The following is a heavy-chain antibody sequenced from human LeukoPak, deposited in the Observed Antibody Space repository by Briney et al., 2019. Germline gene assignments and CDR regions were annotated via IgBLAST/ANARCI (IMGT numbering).Heavy chain of an antibody. CDR2: ISGSGGST. CDR3: ANEHYDFWRGYAY. CDR1: GFTFSSYA. V-gene: IGHV3-23*01. Sequence: PGGSLRLSCAASGFTFSSYAMSWVRQAPGKGLEWVSAISGSGGSTYYADPVKGRFTISRDNSKNTLYLQMNSLRAEDTAVYYCANEHYDFWRGYAYWGQGTLVTVSS. J-gene: IGHJ4*02. D-gene: IGHD3-3*01.